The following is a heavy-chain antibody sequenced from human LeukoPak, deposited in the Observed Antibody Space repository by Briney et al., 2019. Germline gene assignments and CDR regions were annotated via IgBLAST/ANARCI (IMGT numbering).Heavy chain of an antibody. CDR3: ARNYYYDSSGYYYLNLGFDI. J-gene: IGHJ3*02. Sequence: SETLSLTCTVSGGSISSGGYSWSWIRQHPGKGLEWIGYIYYSGSTYYNPSLKSRVTISVDTSKNQFSLKLSSVTAADTAVYYCARNYYYDSSGYYYLNLGFDIWGQGTMVTVSS. D-gene: IGHD3-22*01. CDR1: GGSISSGGYS. V-gene: IGHV4-31*03. CDR2: IYYSGST.